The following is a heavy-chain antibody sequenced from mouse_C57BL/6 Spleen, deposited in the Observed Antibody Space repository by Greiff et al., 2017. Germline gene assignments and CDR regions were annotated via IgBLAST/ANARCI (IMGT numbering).Heavy chain of an antibody. CDR1: GYTFTDYE. V-gene: IGHV1-15*01. CDR2: IDPETGGT. J-gene: IGHJ2*01. Sequence: VQLVESGAELVRPGASVTLSCKASGYTFTDYEMHWVKQTPVHGLEWIGAIDPETGGTAYNQKFKGKAILTADKSSSTAYMELRSLTSEDSAVYYCTRPRLVFDYWGQGTTLTVSS. D-gene: IGHD3-2*02. CDR3: TRPRLVFDY.